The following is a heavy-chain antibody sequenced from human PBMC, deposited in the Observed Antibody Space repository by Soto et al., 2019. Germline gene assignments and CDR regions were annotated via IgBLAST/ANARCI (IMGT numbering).Heavy chain of an antibody. J-gene: IGHJ3*02. CDR2: IKSKTDGGTT. Sequence: GGSLRLSCAASGFTFSNAWMNWVRQAPGKGLEWVGRIKSKTDGGTTDYAAPVKGRFTISRDDSKNTLYLQMNSLKTEDTAVYYCTTPWNLKWIQLWSDAFDIWGQGTMVTVSS. V-gene: IGHV3-15*07. CDR3: TTPWNLKWIQLWSDAFDI. CDR1: GFTFSNAW. D-gene: IGHD5-18*01.